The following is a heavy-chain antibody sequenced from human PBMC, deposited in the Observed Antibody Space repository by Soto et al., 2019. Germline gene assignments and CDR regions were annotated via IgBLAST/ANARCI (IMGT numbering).Heavy chain of an antibody. CDR2: ISGYNGDT. Sequence: GASVKVSCKASGYIFTSYVMHWVRQAPGQGLEWMGWISGYNGDTNYARKFQGRVTMTIDTSTTTAYMELRSLTSDDTAVYYCAKNGQPPYYYYGLDVWGQGTTVTVSS. J-gene: IGHJ6*02. CDR3: AKNGQPPYYYYGLDV. D-gene: IGHD2-8*01. CDR1: GYIFTSYV. V-gene: IGHV1-18*01.